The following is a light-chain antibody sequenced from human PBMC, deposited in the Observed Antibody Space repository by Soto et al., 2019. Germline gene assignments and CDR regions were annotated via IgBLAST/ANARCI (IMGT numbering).Light chain of an antibody. J-gene: IGLJ1*01. CDR1: SSDVGGYNY. V-gene: IGLV2-14*01. CDR2: DVS. Sequence: QSALTQPASVSGSPGQSITISCNETSSDVGGYNYVSWYQQHPGKAPKLMIYDVSNRPSGVSNRFSGSKSGNTASLTISGLQAEDEADYYCSSYTSSSTQVFGTGTKVTVL. CDR3: SSYTSSSTQV.